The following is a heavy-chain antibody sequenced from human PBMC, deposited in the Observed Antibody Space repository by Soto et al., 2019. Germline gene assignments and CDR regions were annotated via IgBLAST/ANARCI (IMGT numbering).Heavy chain of an antibody. D-gene: IGHD6-19*01. J-gene: IGHJ4*02. CDR2: IHHSGRT. Sequence: SETLSLTCAVYGGSFSGYYWSWIRQPPGRGLEWIGEIHHSGRTSYNPSLKSRVTISADTSKNQFSLKLSFVTAADTAVYYCAKHSGWSFDYWGQGTLVTVSS. V-gene: IGHV4-34*01. CDR1: GGSFSGYY. CDR3: AKHSGWSFDY.